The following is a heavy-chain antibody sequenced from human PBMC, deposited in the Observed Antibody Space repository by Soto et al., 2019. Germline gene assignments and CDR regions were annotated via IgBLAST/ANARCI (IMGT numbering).Heavy chain of an antibody. J-gene: IGHJ4*02. V-gene: IGHV1-3*01. CDR3: AREVTMVRGFDY. CDR1: GYTFTSYA. Sequence: GASVKVSCKASGYTFTSYAMHWVRQAPGQRLEWMGWINAGNGNTKYSQKFQGRVTITRDTSASTAYMELSSLRSEDTAVYYCAREVTMVRGFDYWGQGTLVTVSS. D-gene: IGHD3-10*01. CDR2: INAGNGNT.